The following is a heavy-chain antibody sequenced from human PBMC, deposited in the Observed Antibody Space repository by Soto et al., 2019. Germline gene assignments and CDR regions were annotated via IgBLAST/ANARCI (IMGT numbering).Heavy chain of an antibody. D-gene: IGHD2-15*01. CDR3: AREDSVAFFDF. V-gene: IGHV4-30-2*01. CDR1: GVSISSGGYS. Sequence: QVQLQESASGPVKPSQTLSLTCAVSGVSISSGGYSWSWIRQPPGKGMEWIGYIYSGTTHYNPSLKSRVTISMDRCKNQVSLSLKSVTAADTAVYYCAREDSVAFFDFWGQGKLVTVSS. J-gene: IGHJ4*02. CDR2: IYSGTT.